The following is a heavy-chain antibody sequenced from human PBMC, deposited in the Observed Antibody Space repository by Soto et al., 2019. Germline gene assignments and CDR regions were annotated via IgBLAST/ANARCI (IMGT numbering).Heavy chain of an antibody. CDR2: IIPIFGTA. CDR3: ARAPPSMVPNWFDP. D-gene: IGHD3-10*01. Sequence: SVRVSCKASGGTFSSYAISWVRQAPGQGLEWMGGIIPIFGTANYAQKFQGRVTITADESTSTAYMELSSLRSEDTAVYYCARAPPSMVPNWFDPWGQGTLVTVSS. V-gene: IGHV1-69*13. CDR1: GGTFSSYA. J-gene: IGHJ5*02.